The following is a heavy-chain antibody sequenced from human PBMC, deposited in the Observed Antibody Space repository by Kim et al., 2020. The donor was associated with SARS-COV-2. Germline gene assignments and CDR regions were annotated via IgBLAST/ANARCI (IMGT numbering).Heavy chain of an antibody. V-gene: IGHV3-21*01. J-gene: IGHJ6*02. Sequence: GGSLRLSCAASGFTFSSYSMNWVRQAPGKGLEWVSSISSSSSYIYYADSVKGRFTISRDNAKNSLYLQMNSLRAEDTAVYYCARAPPRIPGCMDVWGQGTTVTVSS. CDR1: GFTFSSYS. CDR2: ISSSSSYI. CDR3: ARAPPRIPGCMDV.